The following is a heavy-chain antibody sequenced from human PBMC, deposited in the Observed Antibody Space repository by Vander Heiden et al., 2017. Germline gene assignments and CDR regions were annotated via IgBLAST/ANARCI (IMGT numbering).Heavy chain of an antibody. CDR3: ARGNYGMDV. CDR2: SNGDGSTT. CDR1: GFTFSHYF. Sequence: EVQLVESGGGLVQPGGSRRLSCAASGFTFSHYFIHWIRQAPGKGLVWVSNSNGDGSTTNYADSVKGRFTISRDNAKNTLYRQMNNLRAEDTAVYYCARGNYGMDVWGQGTTVTVS. V-gene: IGHV3-74*01. J-gene: IGHJ6*02.